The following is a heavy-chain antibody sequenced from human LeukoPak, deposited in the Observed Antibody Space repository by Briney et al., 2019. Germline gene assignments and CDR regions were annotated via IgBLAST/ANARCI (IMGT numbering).Heavy chain of an antibody. Sequence: GGSLRLSCAASGFTFSTYGMSWVRQAPGKGLEWVSSISGIGARTYTADSVKGRFTISRDHSNNTLSLQVMSLRVEDTAIYYCAKDLRRGYVGLNAFDVWGQGTTVIVSS. CDR3: AKDLRRGYVGLNAFDV. CDR2: ISGIGART. J-gene: IGHJ6*02. D-gene: IGHD5-12*01. V-gene: IGHV3-23*01. CDR1: GFTFSTYG.